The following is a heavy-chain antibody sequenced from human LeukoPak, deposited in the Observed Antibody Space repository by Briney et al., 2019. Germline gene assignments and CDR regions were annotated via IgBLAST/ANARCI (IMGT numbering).Heavy chain of an antibody. CDR3: VRLRRNSDTSGFYYYYDY. CDR1: GYTFSSYS. J-gene: IGHJ4*02. CDR2: ISVRSNYI. V-gene: IGHV3-21*01. D-gene: IGHD3-22*01. Sequence: PGGSLTLSRAASGYTFSSYSINWVRQAPGKGLEWVSSISVRSNYIYYADSVRGRFSISRDDARDSLYLQMNSLRAEDTAVYYCVRLRRNSDTSGFYYYYDYWGQGTLVTVSS.